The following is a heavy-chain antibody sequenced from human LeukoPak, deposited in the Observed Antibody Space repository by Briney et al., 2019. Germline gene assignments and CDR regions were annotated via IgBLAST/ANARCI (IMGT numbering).Heavy chain of an antibody. CDR3: ARAGSYSSSSRECDY. D-gene: IGHD6-6*01. V-gene: IGHV4-61*01. Sequence: SETLSLTCTVSGGSVSSGSYYWSWFRQPPGKGLEWIGYIYYSGSTNYNPSLKSRVTISVDTSKNQFSLKLSSVTAADTAVYYCARAGSYSSSSRECDYWGQGTLVTVSS. J-gene: IGHJ4*02. CDR2: IYYSGST. CDR1: GGSVSSGSYY.